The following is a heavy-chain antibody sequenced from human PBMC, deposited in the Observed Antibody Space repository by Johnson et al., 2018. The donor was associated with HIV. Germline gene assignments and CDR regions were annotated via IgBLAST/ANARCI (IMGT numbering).Heavy chain of an antibody. CDR3: AKLPGGNSGFVDAFDI. D-gene: IGHD4-23*01. J-gene: IGHJ3*02. CDR1: GFTFSSYD. Sequence: MLLVESGGGVVQPGGSLRLSCAASGFTFSSYDMHWVRQATGKGLEWVSAIGTAGDTYYADSVKGRFTISRDNSKNTLYLQMNSRRAEDTAVYYCAKLPGGNSGFVDAFDIWGQGTMVTVSP. CDR2: IGTAGDT. V-gene: IGHV3-13*01.